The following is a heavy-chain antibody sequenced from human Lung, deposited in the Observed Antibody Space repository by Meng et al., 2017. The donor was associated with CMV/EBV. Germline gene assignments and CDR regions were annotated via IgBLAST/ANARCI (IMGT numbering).Heavy chain of an antibody. Sequence: SVXVSXXASGYTLSNYGISWVRQAPGQGLEWMGWSAAYNGNTNFAQNFQSRVTLTTDTSTSTAYMELRSLTSDDTAMYYCATDSRSSHSGSYYYFDNWGQGXLVTVSS. CDR3: ATDSRSSHSGSYYYFDN. V-gene: IGHV1-18*01. D-gene: IGHD1-26*01. CDR1: GYTLSNYG. CDR2: SAAYNGNT. J-gene: IGHJ4*02.